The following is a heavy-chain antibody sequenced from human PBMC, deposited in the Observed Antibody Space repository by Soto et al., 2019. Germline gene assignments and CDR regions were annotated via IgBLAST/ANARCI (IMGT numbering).Heavy chain of an antibody. J-gene: IGHJ6*02. CDR2: INAGNGNT. V-gene: IGHV1-3*01. CDR1: GYTFTSYA. CDR3: ARDDYGDYDIYYYYGMDV. D-gene: IGHD4-17*01. Sequence: ASVKVSCKASGYTFTSYAMHWVRQAPGQRLEWMGWINAGNGNTKYSQKFQGRVTITRDTSASTAYMELSSLRSEDTAVYYCARDDYGDYDIYYYYGMDVWGQGTTVTVS.